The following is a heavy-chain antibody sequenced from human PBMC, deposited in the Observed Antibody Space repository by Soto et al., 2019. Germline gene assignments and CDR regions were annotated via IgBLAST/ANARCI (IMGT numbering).Heavy chain of an antibody. CDR1: GGSITTSSYY. V-gene: IGHV4-39*01. CDR3: ARQGDAWGYYLDY. Sequence: QLQLQESGPGLVKPWETLSLTCTASGGSITTSSYYWGWIRQPPGKGLEWIGSIFYSGSTHYNPSLKIRVTISVDTSKNQFSLALNSVTAADTAVYYCARQGDAWGYYLDYWGQGTPVTVSS. D-gene: IGHD7-27*01. CDR2: IFYSGST. J-gene: IGHJ4*02.